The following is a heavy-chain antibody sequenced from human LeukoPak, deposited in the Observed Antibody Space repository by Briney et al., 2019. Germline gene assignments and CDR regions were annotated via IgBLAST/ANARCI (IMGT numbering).Heavy chain of an antibody. CDR1: GGSISGTNW. J-gene: IGHJ4*02. CDR2: ISLAGQT. CDR3: SRESGPFCPFGY. Sequence: SETLSLTCGVSGGSISGTNWWRLGRQPPGQGLEWSGEISLAGQTNYNPSLNGRVTMSLDKSSTQLSLHLTSVTAADTATYFCSRESGPFCPFGYWGQGTLVIVSS. V-gene: IGHV4/OR15-8*02. D-gene: IGHD1-26*01.